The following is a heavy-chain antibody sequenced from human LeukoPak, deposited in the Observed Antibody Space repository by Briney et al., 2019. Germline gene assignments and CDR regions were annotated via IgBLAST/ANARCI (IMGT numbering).Heavy chain of an antibody. D-gene: IGHD2/OR15-2a*01. CDR3: ARPASHGDGNKRGFDL. V-gene: IGHV4-39*02. Sequence: SSETLSLTCTVSGGSISSSSYCWGWFRQPPGKGLEWIASISHSGSTYYNPSLQSRVTISVDTSKNHFSLMLNSVSAADTAVYHCARPASHGDGNKRGFDLWGQGTLVNVSS. CDR2: ISHSGST. J-gene: IGHJ4*02. CDR1: GGSISSSSYC.